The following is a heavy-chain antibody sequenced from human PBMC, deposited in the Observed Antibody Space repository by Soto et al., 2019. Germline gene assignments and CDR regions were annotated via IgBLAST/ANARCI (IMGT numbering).Heavy chain of an antibody. D-gene: IGHD6-13*01. CDR2: IIPIFGTA. J-gene: IGHJ5*02. CDR1: GGTFSSYA. V-gene: IGHV1-69*13. CDR3: ASTSPIAAAGNKWFDP. Sequence: SVNVSCKASGGTFSSYAISWVRQAPGQGLEWMGGIIPIFGTANYAQKFQGRVTITADESTSTAYMELSSLRSEDTAVYYCASTSPIAAAGNKWFDPWGQGTLVTVSS.